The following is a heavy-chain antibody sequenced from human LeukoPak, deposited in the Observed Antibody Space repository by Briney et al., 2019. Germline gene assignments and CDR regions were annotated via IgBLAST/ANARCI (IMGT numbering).Heavy chain of an antibody. CDR3: AKVSGSNYYYYYMDV. V-gene: IGHV3-30*02. Sequence: AGGSLRLSCAASGFSLSSYGMHWVRQAPGKGLEWVAFIRYDGSNKYYADSVKGRFTISRDNSKNAVYLQMNSLGAEDTAVYYCAKVSGSNYYYYYMDVWGKGTTVTVSS. D-gene: IGHD6-25*01. CDR2: IRYDGSNK. J-gene: IGHJ6*03. CDR1: GFSLSSYG.